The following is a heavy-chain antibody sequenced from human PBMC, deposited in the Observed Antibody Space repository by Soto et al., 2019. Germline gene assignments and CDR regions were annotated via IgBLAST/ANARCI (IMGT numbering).Heavy chain of an antibody. CDR2: IYYSGST. Sequence: SETLSLTCTVSGGSISSGGYYWSWIRQHPGKGLEWIGYIYYSGSTYYNPSLKSRVTISVDTSKNQFSLKLSSVTAADTAVYYCARDSGDYRYYYMDVWGKGTTVTVSS. J-gene: IGHJ6*03. D-gene: IGHD4-17*01. CDR3: ARDSGDYRYYYMDV. CDR1: GGSISSGGYY. V-gene: IGHV4-31*03.